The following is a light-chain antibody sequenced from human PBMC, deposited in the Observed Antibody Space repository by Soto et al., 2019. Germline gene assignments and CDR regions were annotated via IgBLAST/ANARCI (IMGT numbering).Light chain of an antibody. CDR1: QSVSSY. CDR2: DAS. V-gene: IGKV3-11*01. CDR3: QHRSNRPLT. J-gene: IGKJ4*01. Sequence: EVVLTQSPAPLSLSPGERATLSCRASQSVSSYLGWYQQKPGQAPSLLLYDASNRATGIPARFSGSGSGTAFTLTISSLEPQDFAVDYCQHRSNRPLTFGGGTKVDIK.